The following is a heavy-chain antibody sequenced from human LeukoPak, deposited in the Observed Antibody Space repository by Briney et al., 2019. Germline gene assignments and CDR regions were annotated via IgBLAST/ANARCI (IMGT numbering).Heavy chain of an antibody. CDR1: GGSFSGYY. V-gene: IGHV4-34*01. J-gene: IGHJ4*02. CDR2: INHSGST. CDR3: ARVSVRPVVVPAAMIGFDY. Sequence: SETLSLTCAVYGGSFSGYYWSWIRQPPGKGLEWIGEINHSGSTNYNPSLKSRVTISVDTSKIQFSLKLSSVTAADTAVYYCARVSVRPVVVPAAMIGFDYWGRGTLVTVSS. D-gene: IGHD2-2*01.